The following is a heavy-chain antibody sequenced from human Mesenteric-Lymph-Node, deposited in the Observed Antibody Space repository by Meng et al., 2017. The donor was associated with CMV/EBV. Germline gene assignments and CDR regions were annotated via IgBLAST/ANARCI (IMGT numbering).Heavy chain of an antibody. V-gene: IGHV1-69*04. D-gene: IGHD3-10*01. CDR3: ARAPYNYYGSGAPDY. Sequence: SGGTFSSYAINWVRQAPGQGLEWMGRIIPILGIANYAQKFQGRVTITADKSTSTAYMELSSLRSEDTAVYYCARAPYNYYGSGAPDYRGQGTLVTVSS. CDR1: GGTFSSYA. CDR2: IIPILGIA. J-gene: IGHJ4*02.